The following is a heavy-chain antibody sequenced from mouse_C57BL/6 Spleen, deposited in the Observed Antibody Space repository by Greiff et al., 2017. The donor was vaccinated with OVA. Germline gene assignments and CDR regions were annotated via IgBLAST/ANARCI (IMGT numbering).Heavy chain of an antibody. CDR3: ARTSYYCNYEVFFAY. Sequence: EVQGVESGGGLVKPGGSLKLSCAASGFTFSDYGMHWVRQAPEKGLEWVAYISSGSSTIYYADTVKGRFTISRDNAKNTLFLQMTSLRSEDTAMYYCARTSYYCNYEVFFAYWGQGTLVTVSA. CDR1: GFTFSDYG. CDR2: ISSGSSTI. V-gene: IGHV5-17*01. J-gene: IGHJ3*01. D-gene: IGHD2-10*01.